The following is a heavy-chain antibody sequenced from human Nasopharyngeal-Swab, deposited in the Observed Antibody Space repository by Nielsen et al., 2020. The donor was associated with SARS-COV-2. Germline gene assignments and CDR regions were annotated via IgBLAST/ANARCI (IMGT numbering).Heavy chain of an antibody. Sequence: PGKGLEWIGYIYYSGSTYYNPSLKSRVTISVDTSKNQFSLKLSSVTAADTAVYYCASRYSSSWYKAYYFDYWGQGTLVTVSS. CDR2: IYYSGST. CDR3: ASRYSSSWYKAYYFDY. V-gene: IGHV4-31*02. D-gene: IGHD6-13*01. J-gene: IGHJ4*02.